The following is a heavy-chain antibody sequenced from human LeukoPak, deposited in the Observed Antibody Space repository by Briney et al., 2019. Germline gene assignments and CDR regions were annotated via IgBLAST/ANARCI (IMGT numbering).Heavy chain of an antibody. Sequence: SETLSLTCTVSGGSISSSSYYWGWIRQPPGKGLEWIGSIYYSGSTYYNPSLKSRVTISVDTSKNQFSLKLSSVTAADTAVYYCARSAAYYDILTGYSGYYGMDVWGQGTTVTVSS. V-gene: IGHV4-39*07. D-gene: IGHD3-9*01. CDR2: IYYSGST. CDR1: GGSISSSSYY. J-gene: IGHJ6*02. CDR3: ARSAAYYDILTGYSGYYGMDV.